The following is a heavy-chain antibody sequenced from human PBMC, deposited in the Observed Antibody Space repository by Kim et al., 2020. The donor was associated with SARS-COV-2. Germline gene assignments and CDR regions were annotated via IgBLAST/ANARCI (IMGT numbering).Heavy chain of an antibody. CDR1: GFTFSNAW. J-gene: IGHJ6*02. Sequence: GSLRLSCAASGFTFSNAWMSWVRRAPGKGLEWVGRIKSKTDGGTTDYAAPVKGRFTISRDDSKNTLYLQMNSLKTEDTAVYYCTTPIRLARYSSGWYHYYDGMDVWGQGTTVTVSS. D-gene: IGHD6-19*01. CDR2: IKSKTDGGTT. CDR3: TTPIRLARYSSGWYHYYDGMDV. V-gene: IGHV3-15*01.